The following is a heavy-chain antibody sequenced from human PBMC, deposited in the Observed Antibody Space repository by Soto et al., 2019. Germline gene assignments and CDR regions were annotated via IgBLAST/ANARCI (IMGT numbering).Heavy chain of an antibody. CDR2: IIPIIGTR. CDR3: ARDLGSGYDPGDY. D-gene: IGHD5-12*01. CDR1: GGTFSIYA. V-gene: IGHV1-69*12. Sequence: QVQLVQSGAEVKKHGSSVKVSCKASGGTFSIYAVSWVRQAPGQGLEWMGGIIPIIGTRNYAQRFQGRITITGDESTSTAYMELSSLKSEDTAVYYCARDLGSGYDPGDYWGQGTLVTVSS. J-gene: IGHJ4*02.